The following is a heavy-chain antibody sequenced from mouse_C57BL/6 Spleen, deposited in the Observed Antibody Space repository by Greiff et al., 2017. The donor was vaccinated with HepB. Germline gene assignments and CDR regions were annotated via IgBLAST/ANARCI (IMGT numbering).Heavy chain of an antibody. CDR2: IYPGDGDT. CDR3: ARWHYGSSYDWYFDV. J-gene: IGHJ1*03. CDR1: GYAFSSSW. V-gene: IGHV1-82*01. D-gene: IGHD1-1*01. Sequence: VQLQQSGPELVKPGASVKISCKASGYAFSSSWMNWVKQRPGKGLEWIGRIYPGDGDTNYNGKFKGKATLTADKSSSTAYMQLSSLTSEDSAVYFCARWHYGSSYDWYFDVWGTGTTVTVSS.